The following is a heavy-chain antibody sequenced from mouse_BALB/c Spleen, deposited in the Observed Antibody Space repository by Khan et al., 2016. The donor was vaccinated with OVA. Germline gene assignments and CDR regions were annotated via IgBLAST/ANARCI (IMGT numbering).Heavy chain of an antibody. V-gene: IGHV9-3-1*01. J-gene: IGHJ3*01. CDR3: ARSNGNIWLVY. CDR2: INTYTGEP. D-gene: IGHD2-1*01. CDR1: GYTFTNYG. Sequence: QIQLVQSGPELKKPGETVKISCKASGYTFTNYGMNWVKQAPGKGLKWMGWINTYTGEPTYADDFKGRFAFSLETSASTAYLEINNLKNEDTATYFCARSNGNIWLVYWGQGTLVTVSA.